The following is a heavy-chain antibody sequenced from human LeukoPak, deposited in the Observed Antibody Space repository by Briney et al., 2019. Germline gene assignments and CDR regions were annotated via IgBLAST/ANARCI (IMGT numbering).Heavy chain of an antibody. V-gene: IGHV4-61*08. J-gene: IGHJ3*02. CDR1: GGSISSGGYY. Sequence: SETLSLTCSVSGGSISSGGYYWSWIRQHPGKGLEWIGYIYYTGSTNYNPSLKSRVTISVDTSKNQFSLKLSSVTAADTAVYYCARVEYSGYDGAFDIWGQGTMVTVSS. D-gene: IGHD5-12*01. CDR3: ARVEYSGYDGAFDI. CDR2: IYYTGST.